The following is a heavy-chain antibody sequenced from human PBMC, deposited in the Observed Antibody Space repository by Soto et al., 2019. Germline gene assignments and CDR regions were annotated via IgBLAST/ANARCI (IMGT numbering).Heavy chain of an antibody. Sequence: GGSLRLSCAASGFTFSSYSMSWVPQAPGKGLEWVSAISGSGGSTYYADSVKGRFTISRDTSKNTVYLQMNSLRAGDTDVYYCAKSAVNDILTGYYYYYGMDVWGQGTTVTVSS. V-gene: IGHV3-23*01. CDR2: ISGSGGST. J-gene: IGHJ6*02. CDR1: GFTFSSYS. D-gene: IGHD3-9*01. CDR3: AKSAVNDILTGYYYYYGMDV.